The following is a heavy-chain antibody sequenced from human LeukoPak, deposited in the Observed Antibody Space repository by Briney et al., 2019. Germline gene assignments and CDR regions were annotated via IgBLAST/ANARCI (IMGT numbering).Heavy chain of an antibody. J-gene: IGHJ4*02. CDR3: ARVVSYYFDY. CDR1: GYTFTGYY. Sequence: ASVKVSCKTSGYTFTGYYVNWVRQAPGQGLEWMGWVNPDHGSTHFSQKFQGRVTMTRDTSTSTVYMELSSLRSEDTAVYYCARVVSYYFDYWGQGTLVTVSS. D-gene: IGHD5/OR15-5a*01. V-gene: IGHV1-2*02. CDR2: VNPDHGST.